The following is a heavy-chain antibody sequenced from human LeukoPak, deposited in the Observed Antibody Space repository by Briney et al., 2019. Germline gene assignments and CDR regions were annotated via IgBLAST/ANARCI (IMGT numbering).Heavy chain of an antibody. Sequence: SETLPLTCTVSGGSISSYYWSWIRQPPGKGLEWIGYIYYSGSTNYNPSLKSRVTIPVDTSKNQFSLKLSSVTAADTAVYYCARALQQQEYYFDYWGQGTLVTVSS. D-gene: IGHD6-13*01. J-gene: IGHJ4*02. CDR1: GGSISSYY. V-gene: IGHV4-59*01. CDR3: ARALQQQEYYFDY. CDR2: IYYSGST.